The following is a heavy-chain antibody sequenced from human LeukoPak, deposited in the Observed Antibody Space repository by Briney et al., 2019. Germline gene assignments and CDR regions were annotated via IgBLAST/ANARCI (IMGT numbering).Heavy chain of an antibody. D-gene: IGHD4-23*01. CDR2: INSDGSST. CDR1: GFTFSSYW. CDR3: AREKAIYGGIDY. V-gene: IGHV3-74*01. Sequence: GGSLRLSCAASGFTFSSYWMHWVRQAPGKGLVWVSRINSDGSSTSYADSVKGRFTISRDNAENTLYLQMNSLRAEDTAVYYCAREKAIYGGIDYWGQGTLVTVSS. J-gene: IGHJ4*02.